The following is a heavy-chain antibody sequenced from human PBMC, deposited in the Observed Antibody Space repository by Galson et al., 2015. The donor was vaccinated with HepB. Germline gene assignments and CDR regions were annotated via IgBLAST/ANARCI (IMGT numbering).Heavy chain of an antibody. V-gene: IGHV1-18*01. CDR2: ISAYNGNT. J-gene: IGHJ1*01. CDR1: GYTFTSYG. D-gene: IGHD1-26*01. CDR3: ASSIVGAPPAYFQH. Sequence: SVKVSCKASGYTFTSYGISWVRQAPGQGLEWMGWISAYNGNTNYAQKLQGRVTMTTDTSTSTAYMELRSLRSDDTAVYYCASSIVGAPPAYFQHWGQDTLVTVSS.